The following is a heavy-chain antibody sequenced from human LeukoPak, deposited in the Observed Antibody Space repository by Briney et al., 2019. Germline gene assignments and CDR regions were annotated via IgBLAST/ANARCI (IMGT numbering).Heavy chain of an antibody. Sequence: GGSLRLSCAASGFTFSSYSMNWVRQAPGKGLEWVSSISSSSYIYYADSVKGRFTISRDNAKNSLYLQMNSLRAEDTAVYYCARSVEPAMADYFDHWGQGTLVTVSS. CDR2: ISSSSYI. CDR1: GFTFSSYS. CDR3: ARSVEPAMADYFDH. V-gene: IGHV3-21*01. D-gene: IGHD5-18*01. J-gene: IGHJ4*02.